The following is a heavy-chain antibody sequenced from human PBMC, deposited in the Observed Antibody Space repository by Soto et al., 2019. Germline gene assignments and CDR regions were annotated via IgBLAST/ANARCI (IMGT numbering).Heavy chain of an antibody. J-gene: IGHJ4*02. V-gene: IGHV3-21*01. Sequence: PGGSLRLSCAASGLAFRSFTMNWVRQAPGKGLEWVSTISSNSAYIYYTDALRGRFTISRDNAKNSLYLQMNSLRAEDTAVYYCAREWGTSIAAAFDYWGQGTLVTVSS. D-gene: IGHD6-6*01. CDR2: ISSNSAYI. CDR3: AREWGTSIAAAFDY. CDR1: GLAFRSFT.